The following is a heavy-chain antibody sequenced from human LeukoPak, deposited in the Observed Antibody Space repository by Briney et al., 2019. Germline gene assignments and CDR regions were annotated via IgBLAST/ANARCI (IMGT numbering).Heavy chain of an antibody. Sequence: GSSVKVSCKASGGTFSSYAISWVRQAPGQGLEWMGGIIPIFGTANYAQKFQGRVTITTDESTSTAYMELSSLRSEDTAVYYCARSEITYYDFWSGYTGLSCWGQGTLVTVYS. J-gene: IGHJ4*02. CDR2: IIPIFGTA. CDR3: ARSEITYYDFWSGYTGLSC. D-gene: IGHD3-3*01. V-gene: IGHV1-69*05. CDR1: GGTFSSYA.